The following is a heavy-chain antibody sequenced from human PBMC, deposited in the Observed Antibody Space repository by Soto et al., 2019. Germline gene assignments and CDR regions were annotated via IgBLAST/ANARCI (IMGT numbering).Heavy chain of an antibody. D-gene: IGHD4-17*01. Sequence: XGSLRVSCVASGFTFSRYCLTWVRQAPGKGLEWLANIKEDGSEIYYVDSVKGRFTTSRDNAKNSLYLQMNSLRAEDTAVYYCARVVSGRDYGDSIDGWGRGTLVTVSS. V-gene: IGHV3-7*03. CDR3: ARVVSGRDYGDSIDG. CDR2: IKEDGSEI. J-gene: IGHJ4*02. CDR1: GFTFSRYC.